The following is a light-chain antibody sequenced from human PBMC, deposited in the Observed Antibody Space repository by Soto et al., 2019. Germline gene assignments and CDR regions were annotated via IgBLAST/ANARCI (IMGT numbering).Light chain of an antibody. CDR1: QNISNY. J-gene: IGKJ2*01. Sequence: DIQMTQSPSSLSASVGDRVTITCQASQNISNYLNWYQQKPGKAPKLLIYDASNLETGVPSRFSGSVSGTDFNFTISSPQPEDIAQYYCQQYDNLPYTFGQGTKLEIK. CDR2: DAS. V-gene: IGKV1-33*01. CDR3: QQYDNLPYT.